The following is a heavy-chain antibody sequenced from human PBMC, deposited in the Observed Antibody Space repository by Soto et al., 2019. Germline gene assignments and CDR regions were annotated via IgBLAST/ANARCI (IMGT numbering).Heavy chain of an antibody. CDR2: ISWNSGSI. CDR1: GFTFDDYA. J-gene: IGHJ4*02. CDR3: AKDIRSDTSGLFEY. D-gene: IGHD5-18*01. Sequence: EVQLVESGGGLVQPGRSLRLSCAASGFTFDDYAMHWVRQAPGKGLEWVSGISWNSGSIGYADSVKGRFTISRDNAKNSLYLHINSLSAEDRALYYCAKDIRSDTSGLFEYWGQGTLVTVSS. V-gene: IGHV3-9*01.